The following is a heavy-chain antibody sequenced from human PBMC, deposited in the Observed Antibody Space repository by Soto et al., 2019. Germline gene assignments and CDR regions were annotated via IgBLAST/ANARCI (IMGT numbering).Heavy chain of an antibody. V-gene: IGHV3-7*04. D-gene: IGHD1-26*01. CDR1: GFTFSNYW. Sequence: TGGSLRLSCAASGFTFSNYWMSWVRQAPGKGLEWVANIKQDGSEKYYVDSVKGRFTISRDNAKKNSVYLEMNSLRAEDTAVYYCARYSGTYGYWGQGT. J-gene: IGHJ4*02. CDR3: ARYSGTYGY. CDR2: IKQDGSEK.